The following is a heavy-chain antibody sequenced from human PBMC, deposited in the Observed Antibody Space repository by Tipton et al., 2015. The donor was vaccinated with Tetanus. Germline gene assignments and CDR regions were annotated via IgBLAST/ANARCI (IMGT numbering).Heavy chain of an antibody. Sequence: TLSLTCTVSGASISNSSSYWGWIRQSPGKGLEWIGNIYFSGSTYYNPSLKSRVNISVDTSKNQFSLRLNSVTAADTAVYYCAKLFRVRARGITMVVVVPPGYFDYWGQGTVVTVSS. CDR2: IYFSGST. D-gene: IGHD3-22*01. CDR3: AKLFRVRARGITMVVVVPPGYFDY. CDR1: GASISNSSSY. J-gene: IGHJ4*02. V-gene: IGHV4-39*01.